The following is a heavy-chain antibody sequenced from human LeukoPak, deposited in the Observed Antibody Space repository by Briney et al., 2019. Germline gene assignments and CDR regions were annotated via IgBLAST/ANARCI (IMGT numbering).Heavy chain of an antibody. CDR2: MYYSGST. J-gene: IGHJ4*02. V-gene: IGHV4-59*01. D-gene: IGHD5-12*01. Sequence: SETLSLTCTVSGDSIGTYYWSWIRQPPGKGLEWIGYMYYSGSTNYNPSLKSRVTISLDTPKNQFSLRLNSVTAADTAVYYCARGVAGYGPYDYWGQGTLVTVSS. CDR3: ARGVAGYGPYDY. CDR1: GDSIGTYY.